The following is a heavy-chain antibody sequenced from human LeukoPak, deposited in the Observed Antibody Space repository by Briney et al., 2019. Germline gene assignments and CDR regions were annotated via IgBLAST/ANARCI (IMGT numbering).Heavy chain of an antibody. CDR3: ARHSSSDAFDI. CDR2: ISGSGGST. J-gene: IGHJ3*02. Sequence: GGSLRLSCAASGFTFSSYAMSWVRQAPGKGLEWVSTISGSGGSTYFADSVKGRFTISRDNSKNTLYLQMNSLRAEDTAVYYCARHSSSDAFDIWGQGTMVTVSS. D-gene: IGHD6-6*01. CDR1: GFTFSSYA. V-gene: IGHV3-23*01.